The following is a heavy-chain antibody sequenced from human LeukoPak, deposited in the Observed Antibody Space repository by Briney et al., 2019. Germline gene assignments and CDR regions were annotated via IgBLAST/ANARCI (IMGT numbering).Heavy chain of an antibody. CDR1: GDSVSLYY. Sequence: PSETLSLTCTVSGDSVSLYYWSWIRQPPGEGLEWIGNMYYCGSTTYNPSLKSRITLSVDTTKNQFSLKLSSVTAADTAVYYCARGMLAFDIWGQGTMVTVSS. J-gene: IGHJ3*02. D-gene: IGHD3-10*02. CDR2: MYYCGST. CDR3: ARGMLAFDI. V-gene: IGHV4-59*02.